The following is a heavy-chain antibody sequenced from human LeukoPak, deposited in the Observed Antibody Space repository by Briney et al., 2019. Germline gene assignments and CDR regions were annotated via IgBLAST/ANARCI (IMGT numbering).Heavy chain of an antibody. V-gene: IGHV4-39*07. CDR2: IYYRGST. CDR3: ARTYYYYYYMDV. J-gene: IGHJ6*03. Sequence: SETLSLTCTVSGGSISSSSYYWGWIRQPPGEGLEWIGSIYYRGSTYYSPSLKSRVTISIYTSKNQFSLKVSSVTAADTAVYYCARTYYYYYYMDVWGKGTTVTISS. CDR1: GGSISSSSYY.